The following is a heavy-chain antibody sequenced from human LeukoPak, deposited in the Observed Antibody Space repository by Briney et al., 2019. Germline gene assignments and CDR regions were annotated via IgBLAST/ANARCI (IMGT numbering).Heavy chain of an antibody. Sequence: PGGSLRLSCAASGFTFSSYAMSWVRQAPGKGLEWVSAISGSGGSTYYADSVKGRFTISRDNSKNTLDLQMNSLRAEDTAVYYCARFVDFWSGYPKNPDAFDIWGQGTMVTVSS. CDR2: ISGSGGST. D-gene: IGHD3-3*01. J-gene: IGHJ3*02. V-gene: IGHV3-23*01. CDR3: ARFVDFWSGYPKNPDAFDI. CDR1: GFTFSSYA.